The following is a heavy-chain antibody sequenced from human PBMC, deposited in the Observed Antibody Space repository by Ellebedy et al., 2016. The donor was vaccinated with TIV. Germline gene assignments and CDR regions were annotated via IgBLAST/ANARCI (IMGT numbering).Heavy chain of an antibody. V-gene: IGHV5-51*01. CDR3: ARSDSSGYEFDY. Sequence: PGGSLRLSCKGSGYRFTSYWIGWVRQMPGKGLEWMGIIYPGDSDTRYSPSFPGQVTISADKSISTAYLQWSSLKASDTAMYYCARSDSSGYEFDYWGQGTLVTVSS. D-gene: IGHD3-22*01. CDR1: GYRFTSYW. CDR2: IYPGDSDT. J-gene: IGHJ4*02.